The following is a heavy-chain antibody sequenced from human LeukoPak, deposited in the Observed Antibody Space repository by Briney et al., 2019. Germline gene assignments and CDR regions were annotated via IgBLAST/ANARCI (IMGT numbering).Heavy chain of an antibody. CDR1: GFTFSPHA. J-gene: IGHJ3*02. CDR2: ISGRDGTT. V-gene: IGHV3-23*01. CDR3: AKALQGRVWGSYSHASDI. Sequence: GGSLRLSCAASGFTFSPHAMSWVSQAPGKGLEWVSVISGRDGTTYYADSVKGRFTISRDNSRNMLYLQMNSLRAEDTAVYYCAKALQGRVWGSYSHASDIWGQGTMVTVSP. D-gene: IGHD3-16*01.